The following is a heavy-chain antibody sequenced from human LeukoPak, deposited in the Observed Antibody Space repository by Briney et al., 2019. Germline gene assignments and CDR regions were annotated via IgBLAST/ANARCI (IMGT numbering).Heavy chain of an antibody. CDR3: AKGRLLYYMDV. V-gene: IGHV3-9*01. D-gene: IGHD3-22*01. CDR1: GFTFDDYA. Sequence: GGSLRLSCAASGFTFDDYAMHWVRQAPGKGVEWVSGISWNSGSIGYADSAKGRFTISRDNAKNSLYLQMNSLRAEDTALYYCAKGRLLYYMDVWGKGTTVTVSS. CDR2: ISWNSGSI. J-gene: IGHJ6*03.